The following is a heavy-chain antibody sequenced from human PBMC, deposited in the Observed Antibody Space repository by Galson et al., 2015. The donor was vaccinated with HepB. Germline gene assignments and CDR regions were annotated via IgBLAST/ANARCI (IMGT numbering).Heavy chain of an antibody. Sequence: SVKVSCKVSGGSFSSYSINWIRQAPGQGLEWMGGIIPHFTTPNYAQKFHGRVTITADRSKNTAYMELNTLTSDDTAIYYCARGVASTATGCFDPWGHGTLITVSS. CDR3: ARGVASTATGCFDP. V-gene: IGHV1-69*06. J-gene: IGHJ5*02. CDR1: GGSFSSYS. CDR2: IIPHFTTP. D-gene: IGHD1-1*01.